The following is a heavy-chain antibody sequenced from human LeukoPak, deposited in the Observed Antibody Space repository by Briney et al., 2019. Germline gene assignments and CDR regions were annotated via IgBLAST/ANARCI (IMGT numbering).Heavy chain of an antibody. J-gene: IGHJ5*02. CDR1: GGSISSSSYY. CDR2: IYYSGST. V-gene: IGHV4-39*01. D-gene: IGHD6-13*01. Sequence: PSETLSLTCTVSGGSISSSSYYWGWIRQPPGKGLEWIGSIYYSGSTYYNPSLKSRVTISVDTSKNQFSLKLSSVTAADTAVYYCARQESSSWQYALNWFDPWGQGTLVTVSS. CDR3: ARQESSSWQYALNWFDP.